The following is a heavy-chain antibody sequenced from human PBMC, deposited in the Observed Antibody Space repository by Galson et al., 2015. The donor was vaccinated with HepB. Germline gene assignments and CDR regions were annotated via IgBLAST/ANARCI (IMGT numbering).Heavy chain of an antibody. CDR1: GFTFSSYW. CDR3: ARAGRPDCSSTSCSYYYYGMDV. Sequence: SLRLSCAASGFTFSSYWMSWVRQAPGKGLEWVANIKQDGSEKYYVDSVKGRFTISRDNAKNSLYLQMNSLRAEDTAVYYCARAGRPDCSSTSCSYYYYGMDVWGQGTTVTVSS. CDR2: IKQDGSEK. V-gene: IGHV3-7*03. D-gene: IGHD2-2*01. J-gene: IGHJ6*02.